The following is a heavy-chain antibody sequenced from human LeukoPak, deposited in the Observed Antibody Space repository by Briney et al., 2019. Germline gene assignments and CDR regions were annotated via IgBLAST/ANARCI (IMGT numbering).Heavy chain of an antibody. D-gene: IGHD1-7*01. J-gene: IGHJ6*02. CDR3: ARQTGTKRTYYYYYYGTDV. CDR1: GGSFSGYY. CDR2: INHSGST. Sequence: SETLSLTCAVYGGSFSGYYWSWIRQPPGKGLEWIGEINHSGSTNYNPSLKSRVTISVDTSKNQFSLKLSSVTAADTAVYYCARQTGTKRTYYYYYYGTDVWGQGTTVTVSS. V-gene: IGHV4-34*01.